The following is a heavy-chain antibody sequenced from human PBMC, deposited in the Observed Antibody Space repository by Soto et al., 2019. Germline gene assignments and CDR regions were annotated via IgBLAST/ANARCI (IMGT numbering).Heavy chain of an antibody. Sequence: ASVKVSCKASGYTFTSYDINWVRQATGQGLEWMGWMNPNSGNTGYAQKFQGRVTMTRNTSISTAYMELSSLRSEDTAVYYCAREIAGSSLFSYYYYMDVWGKGTTVTVSS. CDR1: GYTFTSYD. CDR2: MNPNSGNT. J-gene: IGHJ6*03. V-gene: IGHV1-8*01. CDR3: AREIAGSSLFSYYYYMDV. D-gene: IGHD6-6*01.